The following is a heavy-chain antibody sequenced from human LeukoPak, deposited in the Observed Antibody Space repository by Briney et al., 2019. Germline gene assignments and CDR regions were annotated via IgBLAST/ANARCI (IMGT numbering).Heavy chain of an antibody. CDR2: INHSGST. CDR3: ARGDSSGYYDFDY. J-gene: IGHJ4*02. CDR1: GGSFSGYY. V-gene: IGHV4-34*01. D-gene: IGHD3-22*01. Sequence: SETLSLXCAVYGGSFSGYYWSWIRQPPGKGLEWIGEINHSGSTNYNPSLKSRVTISVDTSKNQFSLELSSVTAADTAVYYCARGDSSGYYDFDYWGQGTLVTVSS.